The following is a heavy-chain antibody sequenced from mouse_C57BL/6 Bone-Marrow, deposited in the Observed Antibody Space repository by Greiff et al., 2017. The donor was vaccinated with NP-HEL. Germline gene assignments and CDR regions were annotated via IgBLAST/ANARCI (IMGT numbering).Heavy chain of an antibody. CDR2: ISYDGSN. V-gene: IGHV3-6*01. CDR1: GYSITSGYY. Sequence: EVKLMESGPGLVKPSQSLSLTCSVTGYSITSGYYWNWIRQFPGNKLEWMGYISYDGSNNYNPSLKNRISITRDTSKNQFFLKLNSVTTEDTATYYCARYDSSFDYWGQGTTLTVSS. D-gene: IGHD2-4*01. CDR3: ARYDSSFDY. J-gene: IGHJ2*01.